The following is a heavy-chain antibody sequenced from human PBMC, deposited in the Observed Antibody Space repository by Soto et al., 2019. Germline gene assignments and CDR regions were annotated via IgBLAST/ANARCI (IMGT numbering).Heavy chain of an antibody. CDR1: GHTFTGHH. Sequence: QVQLVQSGAEVKKPGASVKVSCKASGHTFTGHHMHWVRQATGQGLEWMGYIDLDNDNRAYAQKCQGRVTTTRDTSITTAYMELTGLRSDDTAVYYCGLEPTGTGGFDYWGQGNLVTLSS. D-gene: IGHD7-27*01. CDR2: IDLDNDNR. V-gene: IGHV1-2*02. J-gene: IGHJ4*02. CDR3: GLEPTGTGGFDY.